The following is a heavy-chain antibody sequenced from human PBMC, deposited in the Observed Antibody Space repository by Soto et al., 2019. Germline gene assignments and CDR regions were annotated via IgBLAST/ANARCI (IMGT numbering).Heavy chain of an antibody. J-gene: IGHJ4*02. Sequence: SETLSLTCTVSGGSISSSSYYWGWIRQPPGKGLEWIGSIYYSGSTYYNPSLKSRVTISVDTSKSQFSLKLSSVTAADTAVYYCARSGLDYYDSSGYYYSTYLIDYWGQGTLVTVSS. CDR2: IYYSGST. D-gene: IGHD3-22*01. V-gene: IGHV4-39*07. CDR3: ARSGLDYYDSSGYYYSTYLIDY. CDR1: GGSISSSSYY.